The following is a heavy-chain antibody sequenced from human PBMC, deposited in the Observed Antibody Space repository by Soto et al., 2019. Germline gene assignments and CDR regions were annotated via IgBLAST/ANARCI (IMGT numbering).Heavy chain of an antibody. CDR2: INPNSGGT. D-gene: IGHD6-13*01. CDR3: ARVGIAAAGTSY. CDR1: GYTFTCYY. J-gene: IGHJ4*02. V-gene: IGHV1-2*02. Sequence: ASVKVSCKASGYTFTCYYMHGVRQAPGQGLEWMGWINPNSGGTNYAQKFQGRVTITADKSTSTAYMELSSLRSEDTAVYYCARVGIAAAGTSYWGQGTLVTVSS.